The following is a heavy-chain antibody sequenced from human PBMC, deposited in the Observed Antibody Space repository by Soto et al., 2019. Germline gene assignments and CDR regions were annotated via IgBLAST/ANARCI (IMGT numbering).Heavy chain of an antibody. CDR3: ARLTYYDILTGSDAFDI. CDR2: IYYSGST. CDR1: GGSISSSSYY. J-gene: IGHJ3*02. Sequence: SETLSLTCTVSGGSISSSSYYWGWIRQPPGKGLEWIGSIYYSGSTYYNPSHKSRVTISVDTSKNQFSLKLSSVTAADTAVYYCARLTYYDILTGSDAFDIWGQGTMVTVSS. V-gene: IGHV4-39*01. D-gene: IGHD3-9*01.